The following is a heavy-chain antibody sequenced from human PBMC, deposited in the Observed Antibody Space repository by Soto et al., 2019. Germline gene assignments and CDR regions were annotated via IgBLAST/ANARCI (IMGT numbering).Heavy chain of an antibody. V-gene: IGHV3-49*03. J-gene: IGHJ4*02. Sequence: GGSLRLSCTASGFTFGDYAMSWFRQAPGKGLEWVGFIRSKAYGGTTEYAASVKGRFTISRDDSKSIAYLQMNSLKTEDTAVYYCTREPEAGIVGATIDYWGQGTLVTVS. CDR1: GFTFGDYA. CDR2: IRSKAYGGTT. D-gene: IGHD1-26*01. CDR3: TREPEAGIVGATIDY.